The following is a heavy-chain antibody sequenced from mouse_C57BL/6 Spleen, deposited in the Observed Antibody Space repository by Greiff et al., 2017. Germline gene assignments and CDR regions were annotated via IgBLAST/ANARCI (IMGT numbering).Heavy chain of an antibody. Sequence: EVQLQQSGAELVRPGASVKLSCTASGFNIKDDYMHWVKQRPEQGLEWIGRIDPENGDTEYASKFQGKATITADTSSNTAYLQLSSLTSEDTAVYYCTSIYDGYFAYWGQGTLVTVSA. CDR3: TSIYDGYFAY. CDR2: IDPENGDT. V-gene: IGHV14-4*01. D-gene: IGHD2-3*01. CDR1: GFNIKDDY. J-gene: IGHJ3*01.